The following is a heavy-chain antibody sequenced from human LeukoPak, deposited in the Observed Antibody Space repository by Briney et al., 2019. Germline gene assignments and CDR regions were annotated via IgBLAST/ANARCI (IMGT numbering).Heavy chain of an antibody. V-gene: IGHV3-30*02. CDR3: AKDTYYDSSGYYET. D-gene: IGHD3-22*01. J-gene: IGHJ4*02. CDR1: GFTFSSYG. Sequence: GGSLRLSCAASGFTFSSYGMHWVRQAPGKGLEWVAFIRNDGSNKYYADSVKGRFTLSRDNSKNTLYLQMNSLRAEDTAVYYCAKDTYYDSSGYYETWGQGTLVTVSS. CDR2: IRNDGSNK.